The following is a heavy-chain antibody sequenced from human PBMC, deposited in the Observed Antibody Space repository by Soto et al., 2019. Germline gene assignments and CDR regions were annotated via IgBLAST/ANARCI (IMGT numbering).Heavy chain of an antibody. CDR2: ISAYNGNT. D-gene: IGHD2-2*01. V-gene: IGHV1-18*04. CDR3: VRWTLGGLVPAETHYFDY. Sequence: AAVKVSCKASGYTFTSYGISWVRQAPGQGLEWMGWISAYNGNTNYAQKLQGRVTMTTDTSTSTAYMELRSLRSDDTAVYYCVRWTLGGLVPAETHYFDYWGQGTLVTV. CDR1: GYTFTSYG. J-gene: IGHJ4*02.